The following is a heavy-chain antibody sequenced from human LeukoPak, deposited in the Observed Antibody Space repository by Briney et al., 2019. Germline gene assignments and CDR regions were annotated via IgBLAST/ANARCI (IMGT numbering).Heavy chain of an antibody. D-gene: IGHD3-10*01. CDR1: GFTVSSNY. CDR2: IYSGGST. Sequence: GGSLRLSCAASGFTVSSNYMSWVRQAPGKGLEWVSVIYSGGSTYYADSVKGRFTISRHNSKNTLYLQMNSLRAEDTAVYYCAREAITMVLGVIITRWFDPWGQGTLVTVSS. J-gene: IGHJ5*02. CDR3: AREAITMVLGVIITRWFDP. V-gene: IGHV3-53*04.